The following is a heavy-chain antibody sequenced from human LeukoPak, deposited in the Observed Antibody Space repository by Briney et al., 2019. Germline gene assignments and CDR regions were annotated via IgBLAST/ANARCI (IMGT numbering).Heavy chain of an antibody. J-gene: IGHJ4*02. CDR2: INHSGST. V-gene: IGHV4-34*01. CDR1: GGSFSGYY. Sequence: PSETLSLTCAVYGGSFSGYYWSWIRQPPGKGLEWIGEINHSGSTNYNPSLKSRDTISVDTSKNQFSLKLSSVTAADTAVYYCARHPIWFGGLDYWGQGTLVTVSS. CDR3: ARHPIWFGGLDY. D-gene: IGHD3-10*01.